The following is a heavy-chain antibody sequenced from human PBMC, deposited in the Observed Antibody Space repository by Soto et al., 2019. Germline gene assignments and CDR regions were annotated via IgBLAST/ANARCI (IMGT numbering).Heavy chain of an antibody. CDR2: IWNDGSST. Sequence: GGSPRLSCAASGVTVSSYGMHWVRQAPGKGLEWVSGIWNDGSSTSYADSVKGRFTISRDNAKNTLYLQMNSLRAEDTAVYYCARVMTTGVDYWGQGTLVTVSS. D-gene: IGHD2-8*02. V-gene: IGHV3-74*01. CDR1: GVTVSSYG. J-gene: IGHJ4*02. CDR3: ARVMTTGVDY.